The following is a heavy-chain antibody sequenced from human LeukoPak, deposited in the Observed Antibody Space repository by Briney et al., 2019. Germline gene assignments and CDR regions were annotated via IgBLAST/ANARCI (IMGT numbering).Heavy chain of an antibody. CDR1: EFTFSSYS. J-gene: IGHJ6*03. Sequence: GGSLRLSCAASEFTFSSYSMSWVRQAPGKGLEWVSSISSSGSYIYYADSVKGRYTVSRDNAKNSLYLQMNSLRAEDTAVYYCAKAAYYGSGSSYYYYYYMDVWGKGTTVTISS. V-gene: IGHV3-21*01. CDR2: ISSSGSYI. D-gene: IGHD3-10*01. CDR3: AKAAYYGSGSSYYYYYYMDV.